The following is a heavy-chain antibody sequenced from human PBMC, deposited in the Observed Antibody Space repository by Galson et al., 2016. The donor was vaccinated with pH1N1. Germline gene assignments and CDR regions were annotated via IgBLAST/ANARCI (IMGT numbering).Heavy chain of an antibody. J-gene: IGHJ4*02. Sequence: SLRLSCAASGFTFSSCGIYWVRQAPGEGLEWLSYIHSKSRSVQYAASVRGRFTISRDNAKNSLYLQMNSLRAEDTALYYCAKVDGYSYGPFDYWGQGTLVTVSS. V-gene: IGHV3-48*04. CDR2: IHSKSRSV. D-gene: IGHD5-18*01. CDR1: GFTFSSCG. CDR3: AKVDGYSYGPFDY.